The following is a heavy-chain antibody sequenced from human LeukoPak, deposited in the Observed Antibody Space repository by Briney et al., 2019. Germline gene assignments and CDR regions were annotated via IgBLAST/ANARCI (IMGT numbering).Heavy chain of an antibody. D-gene: IGHD3-10*01. CDR2: IYHSGST. CDR3: AGRSYYYGSGSHPAYYFDY. CDR1: GGSISSGDYY. J-gene: IGHJ4*02. V-gene: IGHV4-39*07. Sequence: PSETLSLTCTVSGGSISSGDYYWSWIRQPPGKGLEWIGSIYHSGSTYYNPSLKSRVTISVDTSKNQFSLKLSSVTAADTAVYYCAGRSYYYGSGSHPAYYFDYWGQGALVTVSS.